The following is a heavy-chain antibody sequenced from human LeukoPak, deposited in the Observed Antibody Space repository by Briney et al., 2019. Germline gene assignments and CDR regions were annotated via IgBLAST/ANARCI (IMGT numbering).Heavy chain of an antibody. V-gene: IGHV3-30*03. CDR2: ISYNGGHK. D-gene: IGHD3-9*01. CDR3: ARGDHFTGYLQYYFDQ. CDR1: GFSFSDYG. J-gene: IGHJ4*02. Sequence: GRSLRLSCAASGFSFSDYGMHWVRQAPVKGLEWVALISYNGGHKYYRDSVEGRFTISRNNSNNTLFLQMNDLSAEDSAVYYCARGDHFTGYLQYYFDQWGQGTLVTVSS.